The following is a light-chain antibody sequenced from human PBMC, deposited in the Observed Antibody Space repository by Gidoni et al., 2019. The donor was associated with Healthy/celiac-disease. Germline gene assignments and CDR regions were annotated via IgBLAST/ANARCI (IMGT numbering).Light chain of an antibody. J-gene: IGKJ4*01. V-gene: IGKV2-28*01. CDR3: MQALQTPLT. CDR1: QRLLHSNGYNY. Sequence: DIVMTQSPLSLPVPPGEQASISCRASQRLLHSNGYNYLDWYLQKPGQSPQLLIYLGSNRASGVPDRFSGSGSGTDFTLKISRVEAEDVGVYYCMQALQTPLTFGGGTKVEIK. CDR2: LGS.